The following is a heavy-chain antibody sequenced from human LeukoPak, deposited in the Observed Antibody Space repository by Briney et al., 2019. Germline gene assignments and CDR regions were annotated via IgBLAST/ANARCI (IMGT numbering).Heavy chain of an antibody. CDR2: IIPILGIA. D-gene: IGHD5-18*01. Sequence: GASGKVSCKASGGTFSSYAISWVRQAPGQGLEWMGRIIPILGIANYAQKFQGRVTITADKSTSTAYMELSSLRSEDTAVYYCARVDTAMVIDYWGQGTLVTVSS. V-gene: IGHV1-69*04. CDR3: ARVDTAMVIDY. CDR1: GGTFSSYA. J-gene: IGHJ4*02.